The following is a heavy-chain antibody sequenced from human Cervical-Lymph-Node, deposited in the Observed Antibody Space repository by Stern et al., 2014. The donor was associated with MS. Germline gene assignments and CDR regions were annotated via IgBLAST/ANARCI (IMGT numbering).Heavy chain of an antibody. J-gene: IGHJ6*02. V-gene: IGHV1-69*01. Sequence: VQLVESGTEVKKPGSSVKVSCQASGGTFNVYAINWLRQAPGLGLEWMGGIIPIIGLANYAQKFQGRVTITADESTRTSSMQLTSLTSNDTAIYYCARDGRHTNNYGLDVWGQGTTVTVSS. CDR2: IIPIIGLA. CDR1: GGTFNVYA. CDR3: ARDGRHTNNYGLDV.